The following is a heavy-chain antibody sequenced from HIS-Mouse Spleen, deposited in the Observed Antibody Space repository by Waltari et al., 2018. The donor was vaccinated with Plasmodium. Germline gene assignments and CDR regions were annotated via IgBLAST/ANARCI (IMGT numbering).Heavy chain of an antibody. D-gene: IGHD2-21*02. CDR3: ARGRRIVVVTAPRGFFDY. J-gene: IGHJ4*02. CDR2: INHSGST. V-gene: IGHV4-34*01. Sequence: QVQLQQWGAGLLKPSATLSLTCAVYGGSFSAYYWRWIRQPPGKGLEWLGEINHSGSTNYNPASKSRVTISVDTSKNQFSLKLSAVTAADTAVYYCARGRRIVVVTAPRGFFDYWGQGTLVTVSS. CDR1: GGSFSAYY.